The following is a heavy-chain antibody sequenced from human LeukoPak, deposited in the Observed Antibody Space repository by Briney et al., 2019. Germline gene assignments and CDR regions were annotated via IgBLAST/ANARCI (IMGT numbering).Heavy chain of an antibody. CDR3: ARVPYYYDSSGYLDY. CDR1: GGSISSYY. D-gene: IGHD3-22*01. J-gene: IGHJ4*02. CDR2: IYYSGST. Sequence: SETLSLTCTVSGGSISSYYWSWIRQHPGKGLEWIGYIYYSGSTYYNPSLKSRVTISVDTSKNQFSLKLSSVTAADTAVYYCARVPYYYDSSGYLDYWGQGTLVTVSS. V-gene: IGHV4-30-4*08.